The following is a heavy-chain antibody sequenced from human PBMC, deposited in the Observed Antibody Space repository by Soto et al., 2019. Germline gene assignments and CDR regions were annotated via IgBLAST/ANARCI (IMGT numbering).Heavy chain of an antibody. CDR3: ARVVPGAEAWFGP. CDR2: ISLYSDGA. J-gene: IGHJ5*02. V-gene: IGHV1-18*01. CDR1: GYTFSNYG. D-gene: IGHD2-2*01. Sequence: ASVKVSCKTSGYTFSNYGITWVRQAPGQPLEWLGWISLYSDGANYAQKFQGRVSMTTDTSTTTAYMELRSLRSDDTAVYYCARVVPGAEAWFGPWGQGTLVTVPS.